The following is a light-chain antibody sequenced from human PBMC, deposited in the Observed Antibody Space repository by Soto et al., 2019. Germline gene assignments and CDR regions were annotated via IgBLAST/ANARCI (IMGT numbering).Light chain of an antibody. J-gene: IGKJ1*01. CDR3: QQYSTYSGT. V-gene: IGKV1-5*01. CDR1: QTITTW. CDR2: DAS. Sequence: DIQMTQSPSTLSASVGDRVTITCRASQTITTWLAWYQQKPGKAPKLLTYDASTLESGVPSRFSGSGFGTEFSLTISSLQPDDSATYYCQQYSTYSGTFGQGTKVDIK.